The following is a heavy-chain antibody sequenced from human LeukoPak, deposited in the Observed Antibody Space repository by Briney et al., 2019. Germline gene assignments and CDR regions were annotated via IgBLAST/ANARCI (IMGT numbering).Heavy chain of an antibody. CDR2: ISSSSSTI. CDR1: GFTFSSYS. Sequence: PGGSLRLSCAASGFTFSSYSMNWVRQAPGKGLEWVSYISSSSSTIYYADSVKGRFTISRDNAKNSLYLQMNSLRAEDTAVYYCARDFTCSSTSCYTPTDAFDIWGQGTMVTVSS. V-gene: IGHV3-48*01. J-gene: IGHJ3*02. D-gene: IGHD2-2*02. CDR3: ARDFTCSSTSCYTPTDAFDI.